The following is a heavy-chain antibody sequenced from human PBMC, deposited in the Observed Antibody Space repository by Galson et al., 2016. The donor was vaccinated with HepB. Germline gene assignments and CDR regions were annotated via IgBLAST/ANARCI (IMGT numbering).Heavy chain of an antibody. D-gene: IGHD3-9*01. V-gene: IGHV1-18*01. J-gene: IGHJ4*02. CDR2: ISAYQGNT. CDR1: GYTFTSYG. CDR3: ARSLQYHLLTGSSVGFGY. Sequence: SVKVPCKASGYTFTSYGINWVRQAPGQGLEYMGWISAYQGNTKYAQKFQGRVTMTTDTPTSTAYMELRSLSSDDTAVDYCARSLQYHLLTGSSVGFGYWGQGTLVTVSS.